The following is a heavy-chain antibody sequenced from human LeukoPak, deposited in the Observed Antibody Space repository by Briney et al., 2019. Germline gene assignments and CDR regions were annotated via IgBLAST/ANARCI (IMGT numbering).Heavy chain of an antibody. J-gene: IGHJ4*02. CDR3: ARKNIVSTRDFDC. V-gene: IGHV4-39*07. Sequence: SETLSLTCTVSGGSIYTGDYYWAWIRQPPGKGLEWIGSLFYSGNMYHNPSLKSRVTISVDTSKNQFSLNLNSVTAADTALYYCARKNIVSTRDFDCWGQGTLVTVSS. CDR1: GGSIYTGDYY. D-gene: IGHD5/OR15-5a*01. CDR2: LFYSGNM.